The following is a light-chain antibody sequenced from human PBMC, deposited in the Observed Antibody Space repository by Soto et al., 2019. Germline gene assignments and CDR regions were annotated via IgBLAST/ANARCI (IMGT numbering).Light chain of an antibody. CDR3: QQYNNWPRT. CDR2: AAS. CDR1: QSVSSSY. Sequence: EIVLTQSPGTLSLSPWGRATLSCRASQSVSSSYLAWYQQKPGQVPRLLMYAASSRATGIPDRFSGSGSGTEFTLTISSLQSEDFAVYYCQQYNNWPRTFGQGTKVDIK. J-gene: IGKJ1*01. V-gene: IGKV3-20*01.